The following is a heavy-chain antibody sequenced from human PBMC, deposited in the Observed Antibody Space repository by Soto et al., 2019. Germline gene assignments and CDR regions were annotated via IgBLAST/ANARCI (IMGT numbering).Heavy chain of an antibody. CDR2: IYYSGST. CDR1: GGSISSGDYY. D-gene: IGHD3-10*01. J-gene: IGHJ6*02. V-gene: IGHV4-30-4*01. Sequence: PSETLSLTCTVSGGSISSGDYYWSGIRQPPGKGLEGIGYIYYSGSTYYNPSLKSRVTISVDTSKNQFSLKLSSVTAADTAVYYCARLGNPFHYSPVWFGDYYYYYGMDVWGQGTTVTVSS. CDR3: ARLGNPFHYSPVWFGDYYYYYGMDV.